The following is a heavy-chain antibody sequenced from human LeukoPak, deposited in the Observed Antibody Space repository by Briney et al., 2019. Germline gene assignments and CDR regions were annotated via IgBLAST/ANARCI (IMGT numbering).Heavy chain of an antibody. V-gene: IGHV3-23*01. Sequence: GGSLRLSCAVSGITLSNYGMSWVRQAPGKGLEWVASISDRGGSTKYVDSVKGRFTITRDNPKNTRYLQMNSLRAEDTAVYFCAKRGVVIRVILVAFHKEAYYFESWGQGALVTVSS. D-gene: IGHD3-22*01. CDR2: ISDRGGST. J-gene: IGHJ4*02. CDR1: GITLSNYG. CDR3: AKRGVVIRVILVAFHKEAYYFES.